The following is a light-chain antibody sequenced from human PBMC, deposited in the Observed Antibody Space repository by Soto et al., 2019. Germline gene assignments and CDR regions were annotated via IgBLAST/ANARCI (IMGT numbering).Light chain of an antibody. Sequence: DIPMTQFPPTLSASIGDRVTITCRASQTISSSLAWYQQKPGKAPKLLIYKASTLETGVTSRFSGSGSGTEFTLTISSLQPDDFATYYCQQYDSYSPYTFGQGTRLEIK. CDR1: QTISSS. CDR3: QQYDSYSPYT. V-gene: IGKV1-5*03. CDR2: KAS. J-gene: IGKJ2*01.